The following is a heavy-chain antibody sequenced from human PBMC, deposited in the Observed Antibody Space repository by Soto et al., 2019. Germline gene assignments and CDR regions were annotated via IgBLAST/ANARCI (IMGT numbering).Heavy chain of an antibody. J-gene: IGHJ6*02. CDR3: ANWNDAESNCYYYGMDV. Sequence: GGSLRLSCAASGFTFSSYAMSWVRQAPGKGLEWVSAISGSGGSTYYAASVKGRFTISRDNSKNTLYLQMNRLRDEDTVEYYWANWNDAESNCYYYGMDVWGQGTTVTVSS. CDR2: ISGSGGST. D-gene: IGHD1-1*01. V-gene: IGHV3-23*01. CDR1: GFTFSSYA.